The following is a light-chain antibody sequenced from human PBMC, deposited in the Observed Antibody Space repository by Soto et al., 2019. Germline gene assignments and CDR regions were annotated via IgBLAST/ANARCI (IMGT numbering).Light chain of an antibody. V-gene: IGKV3-20*01. CDR2: RAF. CDR3: QHHSISRYT. J-gene: IGKJ2*01. Sequence: EIVLTQSPGTLSLSPGETATLSCRASQSVARDLSWYQQKPGQAPRLLISRAFIGATGIPDRFSGSGSWTDFTHTITRLEPEDSAVYYCQHHSISRYTFGQGTKLEIK. CDR1: QSVARD.